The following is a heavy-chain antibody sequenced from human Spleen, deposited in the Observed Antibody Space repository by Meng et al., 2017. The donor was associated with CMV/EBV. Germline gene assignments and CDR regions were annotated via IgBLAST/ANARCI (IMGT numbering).Heavy chain of an antibody. CDR1: GFAFEDYT. CDR2: ISSSSSTI. CDR3: ASLSGGSWIYYYGMDV. Sequence: GGSLRLSCAASGFAFEDYTMYWVRQTPGKGLEWVSYISSSSSTIYYADSVKGRFTISRDNAKNSLYLQMNSLRAEDTAVYYCASLSGGSWIYYYGMDVWGQGTTVTVSS. D-gene: IGHD2-15*01. V-gene: IGHV3-48*04. J-gene: IGHJ6*02.